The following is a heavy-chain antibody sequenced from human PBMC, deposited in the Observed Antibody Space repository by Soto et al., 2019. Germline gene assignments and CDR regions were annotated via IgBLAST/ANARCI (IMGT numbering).Heavy chain of an antibody. V-gene: IGHV3-15*01. D-gene: IGHD3-22*01. CDR3: TTGGIVVVISDAFDI. J-gene: IGHJ3*02. Sequence: PVGSLRLSCASSVFTFSNAWMSCVRHSPGKGLEWVGRIKSKTDGGTTDYAAPVKGRFTISRDDSKNTLYLQMNSLKTEDTAVYYCTTGGIVVVISDAFDIWGQGTMVSVSS. CDR2: IKSKTDGGTT. CDR1: VFTFSNAW.